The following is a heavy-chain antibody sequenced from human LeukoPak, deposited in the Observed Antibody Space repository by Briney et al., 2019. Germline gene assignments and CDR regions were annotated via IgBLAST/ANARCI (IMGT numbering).Heavy chain of an antibody. CDR2: ISYDGSNK. Sequence: GGSLRLSCAASGFTFSSYGMHWVRQAPGKGLEWVAVISYDGSNKYYADSVKGRFTISRDNSKNTLYVQMNSLRAEDTAVYYCARVWGASRDEGYFDYWGQGTLVTVSS. J-gene: IGHJ4*02. CDR3: ARVWGASRDEGYFDY. V-gene: IGHV3-30*03. D-gene: IGHD5-24*01. CDR1: GFTFSSYG.